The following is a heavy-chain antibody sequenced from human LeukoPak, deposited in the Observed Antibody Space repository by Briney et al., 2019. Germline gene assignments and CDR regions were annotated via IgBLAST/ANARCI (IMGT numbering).Heavy chain of an antibody. D-gene: IGHD2/OR15-2a*01. Sequence: SETLSLTCTVSGGSISSGSYYWSWIRQPAGKGLEWIGRIYTSGSTNYNPSLKSRVTISVDTSKNQFSLKLSSVTAADTAVYYCASWFLKRFYWGRGTLVTVSS. CDR1: GGSISSGSYY. CDR2: IYTSGST. V-gene: IGHV4-61*02. J-gene: IGHJ4*02. CDR3: ASWFLKRFY.